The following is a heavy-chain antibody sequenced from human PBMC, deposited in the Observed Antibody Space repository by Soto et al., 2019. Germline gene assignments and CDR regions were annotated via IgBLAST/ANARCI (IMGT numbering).Heavy chain of an antibody. Sequence: SETLSLTCSVSGYLISSGYYWGRVRQTPGKGLEWLGSIDYSGKTYKNPSLKSRVSASVDLSQNQFSLNLRSVTAADTAVYFCARDMSSGYESYYFDYWGQGTLVTVSS. V-gene: IGHV4-38-2*02. CDR1: GYLISSGYY. J-gene: IGHJ4*02. CDR2: IDYSGKT. CDR3: ARDMSSGYESYYFDY. D-gene: IGHD3-22*01.